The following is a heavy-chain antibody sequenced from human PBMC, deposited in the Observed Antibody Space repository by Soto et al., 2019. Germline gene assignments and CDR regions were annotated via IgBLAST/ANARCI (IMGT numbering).Heavy chain of an antibody. CDR2: IIPIFGTA. V-gene: IGHV1-69*13. Sequence: SVKVSCKASGGTFSSYTISWVRQAPGQGLEWMGGIIPIFGTANYAQKFQGRVTITADESTSTAYMELSSLRSEDTAVYYCARGSTMVRGVLNWFDPWGQGTLVTVSS. D-gene: IGHD3-10*01. CDR1: GGTFSSYT. J-gene: IGHJ5*02. CDR3: ARGSTMVRGVLNWFDP.